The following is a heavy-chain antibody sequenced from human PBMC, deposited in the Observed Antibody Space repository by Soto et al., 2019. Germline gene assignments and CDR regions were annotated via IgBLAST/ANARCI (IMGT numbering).Heavy chain of an antibody. D-gene: IGHD6-19*01. V-gene: IGHV4-34*01. CDR2: INHSGST. CDR1: GGSFSGYY. Sequence: NHSETLSLTCAVYGGSFSGYYWSWIRQPPGKGLEWIGEINHSGSTNYNPSLKSRVTISVDTSKNQFSLKLSSVTAADTAVYYCARGRTPLESSGWYDQDYWGQGTLVTVSS. CDR3: ARGRTPLESSGWYDQDY. J-gene: IGHJ4*02.